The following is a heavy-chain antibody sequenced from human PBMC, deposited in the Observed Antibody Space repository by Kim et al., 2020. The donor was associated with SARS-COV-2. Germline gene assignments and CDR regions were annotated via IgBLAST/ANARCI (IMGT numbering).Heavy chain of an antibody. CDR3: ARVGGIAAASSGMDV. V-gene: IGHV4-59*01. CDR2: IYYSGST. CDR1: GGSISSYY. J-gene: IGHJ6*02. D-gene: IGHD6-13*01. Sequence: SETLSLTCTVSGGSISSYYWSWIRQPPGKGLEWIGYIYYSGSTNYNPSLKSRVTISVDTSKNQFSLKLSSVTAADTAVYYCARVGGIAAASSGMDVWGQGTTVTVSS.